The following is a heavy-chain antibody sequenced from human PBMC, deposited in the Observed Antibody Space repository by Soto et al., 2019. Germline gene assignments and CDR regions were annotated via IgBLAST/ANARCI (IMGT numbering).Heavy chain of an antibody. D-gene: IGHD3-10*01. Sequence: GGSLRLSCAASGFTFSSYAMSWVRQAPGKGLEWVSAISGSGGSTYYADSVKGRFTISRDNSKNTLYLQMNSLRAEDTAVYYCAKDRRTMVRGVIISPDAFDIWGQGTMVNAS. CDR2: ISGSGGST. J-gene: IGHJ3*02. V-gene: IGHV3-23*01. CDR3: AKDRRTMVRGVIISPDAFDI. CDR1: GFTFSSYA.